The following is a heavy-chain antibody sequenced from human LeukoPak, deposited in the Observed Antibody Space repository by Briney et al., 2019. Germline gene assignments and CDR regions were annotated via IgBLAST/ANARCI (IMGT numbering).Heavy chain of an antibody. J-gene: IGHJ4*02. D-gene: IGHD1-14*01. CDR1: GGTFSSYA. V-gene: IGHV1-2*04. Sequence: ASVKVSCKASGGTFSSYAISWVRQAPGQGLEWMGWINPNSGGTNYAQKFQGWVTMTRDTSISTAYMELSRLRSDDTAVYYCARGNLPYYFDYWGQGTLVTVSS. CDR2: INPNSGGT. CDR3: ARGNLPYYFDY.